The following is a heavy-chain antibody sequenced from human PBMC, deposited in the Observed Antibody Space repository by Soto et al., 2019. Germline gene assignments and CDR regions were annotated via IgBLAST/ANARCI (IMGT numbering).Heavy chain of an antibody. D-gene: IGHD5-12*01. CDR2: ISNNGGGT. CDR1: GFTFRNYA. CDR3: AKGGDGYNYIDY. V-gene: IGHV3-23*01. Sequence: GGSLRLSCAASGFTFRNYAMSWVRQAPGKGLEWVSSISNNGGGTYYADSVKGRFTISRGNSKNTLYLQMNSLRAEDTAVYFCAKGGDGYNYIDYWGQGTLVTVSS. J-gene: IGHJ4*02.